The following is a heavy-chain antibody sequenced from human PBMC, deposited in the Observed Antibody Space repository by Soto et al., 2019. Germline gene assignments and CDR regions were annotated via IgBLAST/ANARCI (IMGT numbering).Heavy chain of an antibody. Sequence: ETLSLTCTVSGGSISSYYWAWIRQPAGKGLEWIGRVFTSGSTTYNPSLKSRVTMSVDASKRQFFLRLNSLTAADTAVYYCAREPDGGYLDYWGQGALVTVSS. CDR3: AREPDGGYLDY. V-gene: IGHV4-4*07. CDR2: VFTSGST. D-gene: IGHD2-2*01. CDR1: GGSISSYY. J-gene: IGHJ4*02.